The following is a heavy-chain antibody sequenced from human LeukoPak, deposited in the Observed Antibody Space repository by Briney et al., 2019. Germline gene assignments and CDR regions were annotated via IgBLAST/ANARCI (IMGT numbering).Heavy chain of an antibody. CDR3: ARHSPGGYSGYEPNGGWFDP. V-gene: IGHV4-61*02. D-gene: IGHD5-12*01. Sequence: SETLSLTCTVSGGSISSGSYYWSWIRQPAGKGLEWIGRIYTSGSTNYNPSLKSRVTISVDTSKNQFSLKLSSVTAADTAVYYCARHSPGGYSGYEPNGGWFDPWGQGTLVTVSS. J-gene: IGHJ5*02. CDR2: IYTSGST. CDR1: GGSISSGSYY.